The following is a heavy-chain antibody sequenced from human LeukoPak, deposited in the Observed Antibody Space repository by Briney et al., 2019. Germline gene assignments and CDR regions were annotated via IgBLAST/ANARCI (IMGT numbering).Heavy chain of an antibody. Sequence: GGSLRLSCEASGFTFSSYWMSWVRQAPGKGLEWVANMNNDGSEKYYVDPVKGRFIISRDNAKNSLYLQMNSLRAEDTAVYYCARDISPYSSGALDYWGQGTLVTVSS. CDR1: GFTFSSYW. CDR2: MNNDGSEK. V-gene: IGHV3-7*01. CDR3: ARDISPYSSGALDY. D-gene: IGHD6-19*01. J-gene: IGHJ4*02.